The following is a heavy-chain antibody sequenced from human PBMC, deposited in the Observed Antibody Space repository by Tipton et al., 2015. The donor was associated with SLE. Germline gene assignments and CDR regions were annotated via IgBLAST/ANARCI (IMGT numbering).Heavy chain of an antibody. V-gene: IGHV4-61*09. CDR3: ARGGTFKYFQH. D-gene: IGHD3-16*01. CDR2: IYTSGTT. CDR1: GASISSGSYH. J-gene: IGHJ1*01. Sequence: TLSLTCTVSGASISSGSYHWSWIRQPAGKELEWIGHIYTSGTTDYNPSLKGRVTISMDTSKNQFYLMLSSVTAADTAVYYCARGGTFKYFQHWGQGTLVTVSS.